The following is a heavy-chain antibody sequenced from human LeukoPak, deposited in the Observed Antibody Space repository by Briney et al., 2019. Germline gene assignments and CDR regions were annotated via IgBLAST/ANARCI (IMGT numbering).Heavy chain of an antibody. Sequence: SQTLSLTCTVSGDSISSVNYYWSWIRQPAGKGLEWIGRIYTSGNTNYNPSLKSRITISVDTSKNQFSLKLRSVTAADTAVYYCAGSRGLWFGESPDYFEYWGQGTLVTVSS. J-gene: IGHJ4*02. CDR3: AGSRGLWFGESPDYFEY. CDR2: IYTSGNT. CDR1: GDSISSVNYY. V-gene: IGHV4-61*02. D-gene: IGHD3-10*01.